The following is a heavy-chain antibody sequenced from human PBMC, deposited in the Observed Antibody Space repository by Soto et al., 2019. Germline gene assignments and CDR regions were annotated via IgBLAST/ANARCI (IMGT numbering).Heavy chain of an antibody. J-gene: IGHJ3*02. CDR2: MYYNGGT. Sequence: SETLSLTCIVSGGSISSYYWSWIRQPPGKGLEWIGYMYYNGGTNYNPSLKSRITISGGMSKNQFSLKLRSVTAADTAVYYCARARGYDCDDTSCRDLVGFDIWGQGAMVTVPS. CDR1: GGSISSYY. V-gene: IGHV4-59*01. CDR3: ARARGYDCDDTSCRDLVGFDI. D-gene: IGHD2-2*01.